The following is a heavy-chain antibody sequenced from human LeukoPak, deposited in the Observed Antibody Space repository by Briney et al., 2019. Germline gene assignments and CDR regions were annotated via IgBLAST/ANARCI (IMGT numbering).Heavy chain of an antibody. D-gene: IGHD6-19*01. CDR3: AKEPGPSSGWYT. Sequence: PGGSLRLSCAASGFTFSSYSMNWVRQAPGKGLEWVSSISSSSSYIYYADSVKGRFTTSRDNAKNSLYLQMNSLRAEDTALYYCAKEPGPSSGWYTWGQGTLVTVSS. J-gene: IGHJ5*02. CDR2: ISSSSSYI. V-gene: IGHV3-21*04. CDR1: GFTFSSYS.